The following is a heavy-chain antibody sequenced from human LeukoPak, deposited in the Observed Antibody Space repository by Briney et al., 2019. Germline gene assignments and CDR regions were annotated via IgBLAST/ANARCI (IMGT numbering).Heavy chain of an antibody. D-gene: IGHD2-2*01. CDR3: ARSLYCSSTSCYPRGYYYYMDV. CDR2: IYYSGST. J-gene: IGHJ6*03. Sequence: SETLSLTCTVSGGSISSYYWSWIRQPPGKGLEWIGYIYYSGSTNYNPSLKSRVTISVDTSKNQFSLKLSSVTAADTAVYYCARSLYCSSTSCYPRGYYYYMDVWGKGTTVTVSS. CDR1: GGSISSYY. V-gene: IGHV4-59*08.